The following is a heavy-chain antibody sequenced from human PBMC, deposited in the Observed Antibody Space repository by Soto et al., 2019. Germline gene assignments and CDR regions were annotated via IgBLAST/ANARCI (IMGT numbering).Heavy chain of an antibody. J-gene: IGHJ6*03. V-gene: IGHV1-18*01. CDR1: GYSFTNYG. CDR2: ISAFNGNT. Sequence: QDQLVQSGAEVKKPGASVTVSCKASGYSFTNYGVTWVRQAPGQGLEWMGWISAFNGNTHYAQNPQGRVTMTTDASTSTAYMELRSLSSDDTAVYYCARDRGVAPPVAGNTHYYYSMDVWGKGTTVTVSS. CDR3: ARDRGVAPPVAGNTHYYYSMDV. D-gene: IGHD6-19*01.